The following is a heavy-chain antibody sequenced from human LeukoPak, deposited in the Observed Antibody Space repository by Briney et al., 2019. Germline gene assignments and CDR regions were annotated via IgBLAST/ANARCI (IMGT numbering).Heavy chain of an antibody. D-gene: IGHD6-6*01. CDR2: INPNSGGT. CDR3: ASLSYSSSSINFDY. Sequence: GASVKVSCKASGYTFTGYYMHWVRQAPGRGLEWMGWINPNSGGTNYAQKFQGRVTMTRDTSISTAYMELSRLRSDDTAVYYCASLSYSSSSINFDYWGQGTLVTVSS. J-gene: IGHJ4*02. V-gene: IGHV1-2*02. CDR1: GYTFTGYY.